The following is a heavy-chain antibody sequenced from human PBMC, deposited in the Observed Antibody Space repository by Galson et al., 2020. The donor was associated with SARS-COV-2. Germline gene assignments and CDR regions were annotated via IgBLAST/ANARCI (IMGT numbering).Heavy chain of an antibody. D-gene: IGHD6-6*01. V-gene: IGHV4-61*02. CDR3: ARESPLNYSSSFYYFDY. CDR2: IYTSGST. J-gene: IGHJ4*02. Sequence: SETLSLTCTVSGGSISSGSYYWSWIRQPAGKGLEWIGRIYTSGSTNYNPSLKSRVTISVDTSKNQFSLKLSSVTAADTAVYYCARESPLNYSSSFYYFDYWGQGTLVTVSS. CDR1: GGSISSGSYY.